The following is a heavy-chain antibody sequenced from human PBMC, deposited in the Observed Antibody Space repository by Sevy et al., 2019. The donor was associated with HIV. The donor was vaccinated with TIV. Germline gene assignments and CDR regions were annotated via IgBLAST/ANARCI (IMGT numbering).Heavy chain of an antibody. D-gene: IGHD6-13*01. V-gene: IGHV3-7*01. Sequence: GGSLRLSCAASGFTFSSYWINWVRQAPGEGLEWVANINQGGNQKHYMDSVKGRFTISRDNAENAVYLQMNSLRVEDTAVYYCARGPSGAAAGRFDSWGRGPWSPSPQ. CDR1: GFTFSSYW. CDR3: ARGPSGAAAGRFDS. J-gene: IGHJ4*02. CDR2: INQGGNQK.